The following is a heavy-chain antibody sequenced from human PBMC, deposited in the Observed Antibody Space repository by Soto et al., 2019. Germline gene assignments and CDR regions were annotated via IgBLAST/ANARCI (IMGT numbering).Heavy chain of an antibody. V-gene: IGHV1-3*01. CDR1: GYTFTSYA. Sequence: GASVKVSCKASGYTFTSYAMHWVRQAPGQRLEWMGWINAGNGNTKYSQKFQGRVTITRDTSASTAYMELSSLRSEDTAVYYCARSISRYGYSYGPDYWGQGTLVTVSS. CDR3: ARSISRYGYSYGPDY. J-gene: IGHJ4*02. CDR2: INAGNGNT. D-gene: IGHD5-18*01.